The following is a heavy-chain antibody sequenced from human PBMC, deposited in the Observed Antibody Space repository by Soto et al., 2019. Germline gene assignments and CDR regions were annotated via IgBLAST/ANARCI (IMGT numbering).Heavy chain of an antibody. D-gene: IGHD6-13*01. V-gene: IGHV3-23*01. CDR1: GFTFSSYS. J-gene: IGHJ4*02. Sequence: GGSPRLSCAASGFTFSSYSMSWVRQAPGKGLEWVSAISGSGGSTYYADSVKGRFTISRDNSKNTLYLQMNSLRADDTAVYYCAKVTWYSMSKDDNWGRVSLVTVSS. CDR3: AKVTWYSMSKDDN. CDR2: ISGSGGST.